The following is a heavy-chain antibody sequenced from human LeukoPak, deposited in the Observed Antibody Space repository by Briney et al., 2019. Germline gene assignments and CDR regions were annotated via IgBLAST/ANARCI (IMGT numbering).Heavy chain of an antibody. CDR3: AGERPSSSWYDY. V-gene: IGHV3-7*01. CDR1: GFTFSSHL. Sequence: GGSLRLSCAASGFTFSSHLMTWVRQAPGKGLEWVANIYQDGREKYYAGSVKGRFTISRDNAKNSLFLQMDSLRAEDTAVYYCAGERPSSSWYDYWGQGTLVTVSS. J-gene: IGHJ4*02. CDR2: IYQDGREK. D-gene: IGHD6-13*01.